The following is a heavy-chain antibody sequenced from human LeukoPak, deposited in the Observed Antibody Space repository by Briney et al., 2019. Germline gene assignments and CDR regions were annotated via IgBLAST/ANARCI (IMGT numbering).Heavy chain of an antibody. J-gene: IGHJ3*02. Sequence: ASVKVSCKTSGGTFLNYAISWVRQAPGQGLEWMGRIIPILGIANYAQKFQARVTLTADKSTSTAYIELSSLRSDHTSVYYCARASQDYYGSGSYYRGGDAFDIWGQGTMVTVSS. CDR1: GGTFLNYA. D-gene: IGHD3-10*01. CDR3: ARASQDYYGSGSYYRGGDAFDI. CDR2: IIPILGIA. V-gene: IGHV1-69*04.